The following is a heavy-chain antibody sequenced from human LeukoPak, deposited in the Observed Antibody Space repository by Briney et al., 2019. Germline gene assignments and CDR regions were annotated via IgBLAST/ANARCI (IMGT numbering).Heavy chain of an antibody. V-gene: IGHV6-1*01. CDR1: GDSFSSNSVT. Sequence: QTLSLTCAISGDSFSSNSVTWNWIRQSPSRGLEWLGRTYYRSTWYNDYAVSVRGRITVNPDTSKNQFSLHLNSVTPEDTAIYYCARRLTQYDCFDPWGQGILVTVSS. CDR3: ARRLTQYDCFDP. J-gene: IGHJ5*02. D-gene: IGHD2-2*01. CDR2: TYYRSTWYN.